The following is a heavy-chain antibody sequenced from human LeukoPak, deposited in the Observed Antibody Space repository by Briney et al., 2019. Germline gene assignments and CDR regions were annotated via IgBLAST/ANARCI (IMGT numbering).Heavy chain of an antibody. CDR2: MNPNRGDT. V-gene: IGHV1-8*01. J-gene: IGHJ6*02. D-gene: IGHD6-13*01. CDR1: GYSLTSFD. CDR3: ARGGSSSSYYNNYGMDV. Sequence: GASVKVSCKASGYSLTSFDINWMRQGSGQGLEWMGWMNPNRGDTGYAPRFQGRVAITRDTSINTAYMELSSLRPDDTAVYYCARGGSSSSYYNNYGMDVWGQGTTVTVSS.